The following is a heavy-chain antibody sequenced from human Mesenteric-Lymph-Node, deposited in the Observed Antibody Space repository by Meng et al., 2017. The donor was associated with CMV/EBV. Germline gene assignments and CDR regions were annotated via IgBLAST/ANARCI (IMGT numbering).Heavy chain of an antibody. CDR2: ISNSGYST. CDR1: GFTFSSYA. CDR3: AKDGSGYEAGAFDI. D-gene: IGHD3-10*01. Sequence: GGSLRLSCAASGFTFSSYAMSWVRQAPGKGLEWVSGISNSGYSTYYADSVKGRFTISRDNSKNTLYLQMNSLRAEDTAVYYCAKDGSGYEAGAFDIWGQGTMVTVSS. J-gene: IGHJ3*02. V-gene: IGHV3-23*01.